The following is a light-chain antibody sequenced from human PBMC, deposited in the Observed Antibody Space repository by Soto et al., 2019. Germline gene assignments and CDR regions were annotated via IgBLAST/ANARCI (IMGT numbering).Light chain of an antibody. CDR2: WAS. CDR1: QSVLYSSNNKNY. CDR3: QQYYSTLGT. Sequence: DIVMTQSPDSLAVSLGERATINCKSSQSVLYSSNNKNYLAWYQQKPGQPPKLLIYWASTRESGVPDRFSGSGSGTDFTLTISSLQAEDVAVYYCQQYYSTLGTLGQGTKVEIK. J-gene: IGKJ1*01. V-gene: IGKV4-1*01.